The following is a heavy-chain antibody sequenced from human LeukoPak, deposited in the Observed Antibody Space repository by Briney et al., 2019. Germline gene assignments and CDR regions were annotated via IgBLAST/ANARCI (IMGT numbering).Heavy chain of an antibody. D-gene: IGHD6-13*01. CDR3: ARDLPIAAAGSSV. CDR1: GFTFNSYW. J-gene: IGHJ6*02. V-gene: IGHV3-74*01. Sequence: GGSLRLSCAASGFTFNSYWMHWVRQAPGKGLVWVSRINSDGTSTSYADSVKGRFTISRDNAKNTLYLQMNSLRAEDTAVYYCARDLPIAAAGSSVWGQGTTVTVSS. CDR2: INSDGTST.